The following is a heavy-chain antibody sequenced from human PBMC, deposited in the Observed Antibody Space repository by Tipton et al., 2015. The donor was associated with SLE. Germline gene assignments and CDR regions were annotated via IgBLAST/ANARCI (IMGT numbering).Heavy chain of an antibody. CDR3: AKDRLPITMVRGALDY. V-gene: IGHV3-53*01. J-gene: IGHJ4*02. D-gene: IGHD3-10*01. CDR2: IYSGGST. Sequence: SLRLSCAASGFTVSSNYMSWVRQAPGKGLEWVSVIYSGGSTYYADYVKGRFTISRDNSKNTQYLQMNSLRAEDTAVYYCAKDRLPITMVRGALDYWGQGTMVTVSS. CDR1: GFTVSSNY.